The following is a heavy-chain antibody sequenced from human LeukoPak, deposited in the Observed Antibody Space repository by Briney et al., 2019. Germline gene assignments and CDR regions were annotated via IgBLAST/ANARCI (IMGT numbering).Heavy chain of an antibody. J-gene: IGHJ5*02. CDR2: IYHSGST. D-gene: IGHD3-22*01. V-gene: IGHV4-4*02. CDR1: GFTVSSNY. Sequence: NSGGSLRLSCAASGFTVSSNYMSWVRQPPGKGLEWIGEIYHSGSTNYNPSLKSRVTISVDKSKNQFSLKLSSVTAADTAVYYCAGVGYYDSSGYYSKTSFDPWGQGTLVTVSS. CDR3: AGVGYYDSSGYYSKTSFDP.